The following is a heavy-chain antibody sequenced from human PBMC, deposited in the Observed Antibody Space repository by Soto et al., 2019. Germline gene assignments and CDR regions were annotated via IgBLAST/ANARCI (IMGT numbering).Heavy chain of an antibody. CDR2: ISGSGGST. CDR3: AKVGSQRGYSYGSYDY. V-gene: IGHV3-23*01. Sequence: PSETLRLSCAASGFTFSSYAMSWVRQAPGKGLEWVSAISGSGGSTYYADSVKGRFTISRGNSKNTLYLQMNSLRAEDTAVYYCAKVGSQRGYSYGSYDYWGQGTLVTVSS. CDR1: GFTFSSYA. D-gene: IGHD5-18*01. J-gene: IGHJ4*02.